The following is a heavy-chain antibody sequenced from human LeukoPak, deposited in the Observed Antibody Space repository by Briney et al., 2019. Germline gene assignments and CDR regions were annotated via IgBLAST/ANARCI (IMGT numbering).Heavy chain of an antibody. CDR1: GGSVSSGSYY. Sequence: SETLSLTCTASGGSVSSGSYYWSWIRQPPGKGLEWIGYIYYSGSTNYNPSLKSRVTISVGTSKNQFSLKLSSVTAADTAVYYCAGENGDRVFDYWGQGTLVTVSS. V-gene: IGHV4-61*01. D-gene: IGHD4-17*01. CDR2: IYYSGST. J-gene: IGHJ4*02. CDR3: AGENGDRVFDY.